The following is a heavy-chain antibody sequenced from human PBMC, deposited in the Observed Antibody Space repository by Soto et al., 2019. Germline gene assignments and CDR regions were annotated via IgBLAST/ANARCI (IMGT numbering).Heavy chain of an antibody. J-gene: IGHJ4*02. D-gene: IGHD1-26*01. CDR2: IWYDGSNK. CDR3: ARDLSRLVGATHYLSY. V-gene: IGHV3-33*01. Sequence: GGSLRLSCAASGFTFSSYGMHWVRQAPGKGLEWVAVIWYDGSNKYYADSVKGRFTISRDNSKNTLYLQMNSLRAEDTAVYYCARDLSRLVGATHYLSYWGQGTLVTVSS. CDR1: GFTFSSYG.